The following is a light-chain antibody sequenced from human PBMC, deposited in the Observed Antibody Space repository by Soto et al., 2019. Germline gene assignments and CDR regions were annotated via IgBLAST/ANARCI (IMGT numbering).Light chain of an antibody. Sequence: DIPITQSPSSLSASVGDRVTITCRASQSISSYLNWYQQKPGKAPKLLIYAASSLQSGVPSRFSGSGSGTDFTLTISGLEPEDFAVYYCQHFGNSLWTFGQGTKVDIK. CDR2: AAS. CDR3: QHFGNSLWT. J-gene: IGKJ1*01. CDR1: QSISSY. V-gene: IGKV1-39*01.